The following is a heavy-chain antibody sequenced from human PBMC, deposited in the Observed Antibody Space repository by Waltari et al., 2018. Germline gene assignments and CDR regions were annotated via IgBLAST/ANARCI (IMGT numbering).Heavy chain of an antibody. V-gene: IGHV3-53*01. CDR3: ARGSDSSGYPGGDAFDI. J-gene: IGHJ3*02. D-gene: IGHD3-22*01. CDR2: IYSGGST. Sequence: EVQLVESGGGLIQPGGSLRLSCAASGFTFSSNYMSWFRQAPGKGLEGVSVIYSGGSTYYADSVKGRFTISRDNSKNTLYLQMNSLRAEDTAVYYCARGSDSSGYPGGDAFDIWGQGTMVTVSS. CDR1: GFTFSSNY.